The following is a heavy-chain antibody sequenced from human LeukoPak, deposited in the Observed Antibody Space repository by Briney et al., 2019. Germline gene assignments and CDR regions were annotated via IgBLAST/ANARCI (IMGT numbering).Heavy chain of an antibody. Sequence: PGGSLRLSCAASGFTFDDYAMHWVRQAPGKGLEWVSGISWNSGSIGYADSVKGRFTISRDNAKNSLYLQMNSLRAEDTALYYCAKDNSPLPVAAAGTHWGQGTLVTVSS. CDR2: ISWNSGSI. V-gene: IGHV3-9*01. D-gene: IGHD6-13*01. CDR1: GFTFDDYA. CDR3: AKDNSPLPVAAAGTH. J-gene: IGHJ4*02.